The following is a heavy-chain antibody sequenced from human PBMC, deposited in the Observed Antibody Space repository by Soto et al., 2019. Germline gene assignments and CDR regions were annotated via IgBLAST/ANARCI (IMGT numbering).Heavy chain of an antibody. V-gene: IGHV1-18*01. Sequence: GASVKVCCKASGFTFSNYGLNWVRQAPGQGLEWMGWVSANNGHTNYAQNLQGRVSMTTDTSTSTAYMELRGLTFDDTAVYYCARDIESVTAKHFFYYYAMDVWGQGTTVTVSS. CDR3: ARDIESVTAKHFFYYYAMDV. D-gene: IGHD2-8*01. CDR2: VSANNGHT. J-gene: IGHJ6*02. CDR1: GFTFSNYG.